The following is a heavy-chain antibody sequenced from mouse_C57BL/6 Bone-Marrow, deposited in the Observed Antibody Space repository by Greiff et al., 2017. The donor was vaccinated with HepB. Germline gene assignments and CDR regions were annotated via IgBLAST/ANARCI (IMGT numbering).Heavy chain of an antibody. Sequence: VQLQQPGAELVKPGASVKLSCKASGYTFTSYWMHWVKQRPGQGLEWIGMIHPNSGSTNYNEKFKSKATLTVDKSSSTAYMQLSSLTSEDSAVYYCVRGGYYLYWDFDGWGTGTTVTVSS. CDR1: GYTFTSYW. CDR2: IHPNSGST. D-gene: IGHD2-3*01. J-gene: IGHJ1*03. V-gene: IGHV1-64*01. CDR3: VRGGYYLYWDFDG.